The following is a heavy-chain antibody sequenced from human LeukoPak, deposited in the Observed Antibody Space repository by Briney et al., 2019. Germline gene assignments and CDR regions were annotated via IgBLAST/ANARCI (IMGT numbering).Heavy chain of an antibody. J-gene: IGHJ6*01. V-gene: IGHV3-21*01. CDR1: GFTFSSYS. CDR3: ARDSSSWYDYGMDV. Sequence: GASLRLSCAASGFTFSSYSMNWVRQAPGKGLEWVSSITSSRSYIYYADSVKGRFTISRDNAKVSLYLQLNSLRAEDTAVYYCARDSSSWYDYGMDVWGEGATGTVSS. D-gene: IGHD6-13*01. CDR2: ITSSRSYI.